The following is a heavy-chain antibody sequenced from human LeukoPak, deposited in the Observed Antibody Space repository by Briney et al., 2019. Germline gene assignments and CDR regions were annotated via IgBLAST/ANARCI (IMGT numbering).Heavy chain of an antibody. CDR2: FDPEDGET. CDR3: ATPVRSIVVVPAALQNYYYYGMDV. Sequence: GASVKVSCKVSGYTLTELSMHWVRQAPGKGLEWMGGFDPEDGETIYAQKFQGRVTMTEDTSTDTAYMELSSLRSEDTAVYYCATPVRSIVVVPAALQNYYYYGMDVWGQGTTVTVSS. CDR1: GYTLTELS. D-gene: IGHD2-2*02. J-gene: IGHJ6*02. V-gene: IGHV1-24*01.